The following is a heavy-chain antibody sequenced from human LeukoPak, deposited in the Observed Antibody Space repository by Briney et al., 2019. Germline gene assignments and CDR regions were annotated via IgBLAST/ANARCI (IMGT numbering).Heavy chain of an antibody. J-gene: IGHJ3*02. CDR3: ARVSGSYDPFDI. D-gene: IGHD1-26*01. CDR2: TYYRSKWYN. CDR1: VDSLSSNSAA. Sequence: SQTLSLTCAISVDSLSSNSAALDWVRHSRSGGLGWLGRTYYRSKWYNAYAVSVTSRLTINPDTSKTQFSLQLNSVAPEDTAVYYCARVSGSYDPFDIWGQGTMVTVSS. V-gene: IGHV6-1*01.